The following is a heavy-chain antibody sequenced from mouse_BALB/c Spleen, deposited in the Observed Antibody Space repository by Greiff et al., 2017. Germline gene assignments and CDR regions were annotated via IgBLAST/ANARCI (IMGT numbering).Heavy chain of an antibody. D-gene: IGHD1-1*01. Sequence: EVPLVESGGGLVQPGGSLKLSCAASGFTFSSYTMSWVRQTPEKRLEWVAYISNGGGSTYYPDTVKGRFNISSYNAKNTLYLQMSSLKSEDTAMYYCARHDGTHWYFDVWGAGTTVTVSS. J-gene: IGHJ1*01. CDR2: ISNGGGST. CDR1: GFTFSSYT. CDR3: ARHDGTHWYFDV. V-gene: IGHV5-12-2*01.